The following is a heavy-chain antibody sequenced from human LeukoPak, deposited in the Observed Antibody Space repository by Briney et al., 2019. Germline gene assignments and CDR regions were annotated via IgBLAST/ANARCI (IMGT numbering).Heavy chain of an antibody. CDR3: ARLYDSFRAFDI. V-gene: IGHV4-31*03. CDR2: IYYSGST. Sequence: SETLSLTCSVPGGSISSGSYYWSWIRQHPGKGLEWIGYIYYSGSTYYNPSLKSRVTISVDTSKNQFSLKLNSVTAADTAVYYCARLYDSFRAFDIWGQGTIITVSS. CDR1: GGSISSGSYY. J-gene: IGHJ3*02. D-gene: IGHD2-8*01.